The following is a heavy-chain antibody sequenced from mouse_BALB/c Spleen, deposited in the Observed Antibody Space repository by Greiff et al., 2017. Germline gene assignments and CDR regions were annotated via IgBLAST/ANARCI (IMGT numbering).Heavy chain of an antibody. J-gene: IGHJ1*01. CDR1: GFNIKDTY. CDR2: IDPANGNT. CDR3: ARGDYDGYFDV. Sequence: VQLQQSGAELVKPGASVKLSCTASGFNIKDTYMHWVKQRPEQGLEWIGRIDPANGNTKYDPKFQGKATITADTSSNTAYLQLSSLTSEDTAVYYCARGDYDGYFDVWGAGTTVTVSS. V-gene: IGHV14-3*02. D-gene: IGHD2-4*01.